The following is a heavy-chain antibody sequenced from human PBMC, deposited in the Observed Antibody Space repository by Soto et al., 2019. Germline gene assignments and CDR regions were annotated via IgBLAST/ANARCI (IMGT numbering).Heavy chain of an antibody. D-gene: IGHD6-13*01. Sequence: SETLSLTCTVSGGSISSGGYYWSWIRQHPGKGLEWIGYIYYSGSTYYNPSLKSRVTISVDTSKSQFSLKLSSVTAADTAVYYCARDRAAAGTVPNWFDPWGQGNLVTVSS. CDR2: IYYSGST. CDR1: GGSISSGGYY. J-gene: IGHJ5*02. CDR3: ARDRAAAGTVPNWFDP. V-gene: IGHV4-31*03.